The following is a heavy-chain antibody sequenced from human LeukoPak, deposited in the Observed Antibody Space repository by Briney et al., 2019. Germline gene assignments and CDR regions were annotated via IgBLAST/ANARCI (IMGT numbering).Heavy chain of an antibody. CDR1: GGSISSYY. D-gene: IGHD6-19*01. CDR3: ARRSRYSSALFDY. J-gene: IGHJ4*02. CDR2: IFYTGIT. V-gene: IGHV4-59*04. Sequence: SETLSLTCTVSGGSISSYYWSWIRQPPGKGLEWIGNIFYTGITYYNPSLKSRVTLSVDTSKNQFSLKLSSVTAADTAVYYCARRSRYSSALFDYWGQGALVTVSS.